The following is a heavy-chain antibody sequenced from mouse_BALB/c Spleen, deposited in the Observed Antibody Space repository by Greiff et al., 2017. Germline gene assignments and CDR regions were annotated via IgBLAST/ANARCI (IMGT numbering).Heavy chain of an antibody. D-gene: IGHD2-14*01. V-gene: IGHV1S127*01. CDR1: GYTFTSYW. J-gene: IGHJ4*01. CDR3: DGAYYRYDGYAMDY. CDR2: IDPSNSET. Sequence: VQLQQSGPELVRPGASVKMSCKASGYTFTSYWMHWVKQRPGQGLEWIGMIDPSNSETRLNQKFKDKATLNVDKSSNTAYMQLSSLTSEDSAVYYCDGAYYRYDGYAMDYWGQGTSVTVSS.